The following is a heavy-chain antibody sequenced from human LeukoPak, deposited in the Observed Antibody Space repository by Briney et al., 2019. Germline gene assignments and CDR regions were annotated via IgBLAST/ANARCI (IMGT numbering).Heavy chain of an antibody. CDR3: ARVVWFGEGGIDP. J-gene: IGHJ5*02. Sequence: ASVKVSCKASGYTFTSYYMHWVRQAPGQGLEWMGIINPSGGNTIYAQKFQGRVTMTRNTSISTAYMELSSLRSEDTAVYYCARVVWFGEGGIDPWGQGTLVTVSS. CDR1: GYTFTSYY. D-gene: IGHD3-10*01. V-gene: IGHV1-46*01. CDR2: INPSGGNT.